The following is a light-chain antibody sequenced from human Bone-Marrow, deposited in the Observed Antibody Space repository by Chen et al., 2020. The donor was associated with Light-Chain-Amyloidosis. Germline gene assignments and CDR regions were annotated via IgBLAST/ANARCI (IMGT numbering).Light chain of an antibody. Sequence: QSALTQPASVSGSPGQSLTISCTGTSSYVGSYNLVSWYQQPPGKAPKLMIYEVSKRPSGVSNRFSGSKSGNTAALTISGLQAEDEADYYCCSYAGSSTCVVFGGGTKLTVL. CDR2: EVS. V-gene: IGLV2-23*02. CDR3: CSYAGSSTCVV. CDR1: SSYVGSYNL. J-gene: IGLJ2*01.